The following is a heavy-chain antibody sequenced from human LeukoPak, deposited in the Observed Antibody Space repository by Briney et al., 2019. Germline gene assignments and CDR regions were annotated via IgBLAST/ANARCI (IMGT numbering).Heavy chain of an antibody. CDR2: IYHSGSA. J-gene: IGHJ4*02. Sequence: SETLSLTCTVSGYSITSGYFWGWIRQPPGKGLEWIGSIYHSGSAYYNPSLKSRITISVDTSRNPFSLQLTSVTAADTAMYYCARDFDYWGQGTLVTVSS. V-gene: IGHV4-38-2*02. CDR1: GYSITSGYF. CDR3: ARDFDY.